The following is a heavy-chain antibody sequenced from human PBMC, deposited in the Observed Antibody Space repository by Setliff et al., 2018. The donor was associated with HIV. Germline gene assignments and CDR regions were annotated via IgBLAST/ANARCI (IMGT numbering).Heavy chain of an antibody. CDR2: TYYSGTT. V-gene: IGHV4-61*01. Sequence: PSETLSLTCTVSGDSVSSASYYWSWIRQPPGKGLEWIGYTYYSGTTKYNPSLKSRVTISVDTSKNQFSLKLSSVTAADTAVYYCASEAWTSYRSSSGYYYYMDVWGKGTTVTVSS. CDR1: GDSVSSASYY. D-gene: IGHD6-6*01. J-gene: IGHJ6*03. CDR3: ASEAWTSYRSSSGYYYYMDV.